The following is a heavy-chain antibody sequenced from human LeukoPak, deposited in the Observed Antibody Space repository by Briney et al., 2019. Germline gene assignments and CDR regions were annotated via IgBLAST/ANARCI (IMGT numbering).Heavy chain of an antibody. V-gene: IGHV1-3*04. CDR3: ARAWTPGIAVAGIFDS. Sequence: ASVKVSCKASGYTFTTYAIHWVRQAPGQSLEWMGWINTGNGNTKYSQNFQGRVTITRDTSASTAYMDLTSLRSEDTAVYYCARAWTPGIAVAGIFDSWGQGALVTVSS. CDR2: INTGNGNT. CDR1: GYTFTTYA. D-gene: IGHD6-19*01. J-gene: IGHJ4*02.